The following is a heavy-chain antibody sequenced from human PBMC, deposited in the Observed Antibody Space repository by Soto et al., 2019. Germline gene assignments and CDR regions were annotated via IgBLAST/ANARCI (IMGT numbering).Heavy chain of an antibody. CDR3: ARESEDLTSNFDY. V-gene: IGHV3-21*06. Sequence: LRLSCAASGSTFTRYSMNWVRQAPGKGLEWVSSISSTTNYIYYGDSMKGRFTISRDNAKNSLYLEMNSLRAEDTAVYYCARESEDLTSNFDYWGQGTLVTVSS. CDR1: GSTFTRYS. J-gene: IGHJ4*02. CDR2: ISSTTNYI.